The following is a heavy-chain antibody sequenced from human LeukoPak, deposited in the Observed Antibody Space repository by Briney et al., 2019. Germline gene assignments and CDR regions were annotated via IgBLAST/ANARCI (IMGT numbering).Heavy chain of an antibody. V-gene: IGHV3-66*01. Sequence: GGSLRLSCAASGFTVSSNYMSWVRQAPGKGLEWVSLIYSGGSTYYADSVKGRFTISRDNSKNTLYLQMNSLRAEDTAVYYCAKDPRASLDAFDIWGQGTMVTVSS. CDR1: GFTVSSNY. CDR3: AKDPRASLDAFDI. J-gene: IGHJ3*02. CDR2: IYSGGST.